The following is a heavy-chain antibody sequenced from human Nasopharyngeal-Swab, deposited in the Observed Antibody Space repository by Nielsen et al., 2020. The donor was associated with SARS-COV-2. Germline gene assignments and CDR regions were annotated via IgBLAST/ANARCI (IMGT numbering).Heavy chain of an antibody. CDR1: GYSISSGYY. Sequence: SETLSLTCTVSGYSISSGYYWGCIRQPPGKGLEWIGSIYHSGSTYYNPSLKSRVAISVDTSKNQFSLKLSSVTAADTAVYYCTYSSSWYFYGMDVRGQGTTVTVSS. V-gene: IGHV4-38-2*02. CDR3: TYSSSWYFYGMDV. J-gene: IGHJ6*02. D-gene: IGHD6-13*01. CDR2: IYHSGST.